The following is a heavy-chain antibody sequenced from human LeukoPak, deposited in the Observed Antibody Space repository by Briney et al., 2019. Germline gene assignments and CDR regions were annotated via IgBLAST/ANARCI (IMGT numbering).Heavy chain of an antibody. CDR2: INHSGST. D-gene: IGHD6-13*01. J-gene: IGHJ4*02. CDR1: GGSFGGYY. V-gene: IGHV4-34*01. CDR3: ARDSGIAAAGFDY. Sequence: PSETLSLTCAVYGGSFGGYYWSWIRQPPGKGLEWIGEINHSGSTNYNPSLKSRVTISVDTSKNQFSLKLSSVTAADTAVYYCARDSGIAAAGFDYWGQGTLVTVSS.